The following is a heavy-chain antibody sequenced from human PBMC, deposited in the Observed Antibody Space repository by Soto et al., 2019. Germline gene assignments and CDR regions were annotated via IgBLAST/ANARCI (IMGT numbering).Heavy chain of an antibody. D-gene: IGHD1-1*01. CDR1: GSCFSSHL. V-gene: IGHV5-51*01. J-gene: IGHJ6*02. Sequence: GESLKISCKGSGSCFSSHLIAWVRQIPGKGLEGMGIIFPGASGSRCSRAFRSQGTISVDKSTKSAYVQWSSLKASDTAVYYCARLDHWNGKHFYNALDVWGQGTTVTVSS. CDR3: ARLDHWNGKHFYNALDV. CDR2: IFPGASGS.